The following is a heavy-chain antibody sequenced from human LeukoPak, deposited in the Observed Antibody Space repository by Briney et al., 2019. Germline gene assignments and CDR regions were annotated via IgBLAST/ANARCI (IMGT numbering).Heavy chain of an antibody. D-gene: IGHD2/OR15-2a*01. V-gene: IGHV4-34*01. CDR2: INHSGST. CDR3: ARHPPSYYANNWFDP. CDR1: GGSFSGYY. J-gene: IGHJ5*02. Sequence: SETLSLTCAVYGGSFSGYYWSWIRQPPGKGLEWIGEINHSGSTNYNPSLKSRVTISVDTSKNQFSLKLSSVTAADTAVYYCARHPPSYYANNWFDPWGQRTLVTVSS.